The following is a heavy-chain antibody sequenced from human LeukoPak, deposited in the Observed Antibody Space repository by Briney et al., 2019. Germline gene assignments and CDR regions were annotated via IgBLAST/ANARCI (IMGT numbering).Heavy chain of an antibody. CDR1: GYSFTNYW. V-gene: IGHV5-51*01. CDR2: IYPGDSGT. D-gene: IGHD3-22*01. Sequence: KDGESLKISCKGSGYSFTNYWIAWVRQVPGKGLEWMGIIYPGDSGTKYSPSFQGQVTISADKSINTAYLQWSSLTASDTAMYYCARLTDYYDSSGYYRNYNWFDPWGQGTLVTVSS. CDR3: ARLTDYYDSSGYYRNYNWFDP. J-gene: IGHJ5*02.